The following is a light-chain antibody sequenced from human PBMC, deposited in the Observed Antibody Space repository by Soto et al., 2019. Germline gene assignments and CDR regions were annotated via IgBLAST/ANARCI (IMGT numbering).Light chain of an antibody. Sequence: IVMAQTPLSLSVTPGQPASISCRSSQSLLHSDGKTYLYWYLQRPGQPPRLLIYEVSNRFAGEPHMFRRSRSGTDFTLKISPVESDGVGLYFCMQTKRLPVTFGQRTKGEIK. CDR2: EVS. CDR3: MQTKRLPVT. CDR1: QSLLHSDGKTY. J-gene: IGKJ1*01. V-gene: IGKV2D-29*01.